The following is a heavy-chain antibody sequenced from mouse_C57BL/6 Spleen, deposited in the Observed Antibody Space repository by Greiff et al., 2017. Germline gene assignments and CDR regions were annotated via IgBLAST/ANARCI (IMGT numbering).Heavy chain of an antibody. Sequence: VQLQESGAELVRPGASVTLSCKASGYTFTDYEMHWVKQTPVHGLEWIGAIDPETGGTAYNQKFKGKAILTADKSSSTAYMELRSLTSEDSAVYYCTREEGYDGYPYAMDYWGQGTSVTVSS. J-gene: IGHJ4*01. D-gene: IGHD2-3*01. CDR3: TREEGYDGYPYAMDY. CDR1: GYTFTDYE. V-gene: IGHV1-15*01. CDR2: IDPETGGT.